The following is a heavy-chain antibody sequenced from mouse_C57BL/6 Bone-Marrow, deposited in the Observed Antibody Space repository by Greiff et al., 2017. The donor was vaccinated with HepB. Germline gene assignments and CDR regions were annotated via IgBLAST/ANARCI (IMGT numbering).Heavy chain of an antibody. D-gene: IGHD1-1*01. CDR2: IHPSDSDT. CDR1: GYTFTSYW. V-gene: IGHV1-74*01. CDR3: AITGYYGSSYWYFDV. J-gene: IGHJ1*03. Sequence: QVQLKQPGAELVKPGASVKVSCKASGYTFTSYWMHWVKQRPGQGLEWIGRIHPSDSDTNYNQKFKGKATLTVDKSSSTAYMQLSSLTSEDSEVYYCAITGYYGSSYWYFDVWGTGTTVTVSS.